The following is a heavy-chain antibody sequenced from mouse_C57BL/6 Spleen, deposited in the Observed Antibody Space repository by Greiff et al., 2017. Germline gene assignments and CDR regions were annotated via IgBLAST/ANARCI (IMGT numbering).Heavy chain of an antibody. J-gene: IGHJ4*01. CDR3: ARITIVASYYAMDY. D-gene: IGHD1-1*01. Sequence: EVMLVESGGDLVKPGGSLKLSCAASGFTFSSYGMSWVRQTPDKRLEWVATISSGGSYTYYPDSVKGRFTISRDNAKNTLYLQMSSLKSEDTAMYYGARITIVASYYAMDYWGQGTSVTVSS. V-gene: IGHV5-6*01. CDR2: ISSGGSYT. CDR1: GFTFSSYG.